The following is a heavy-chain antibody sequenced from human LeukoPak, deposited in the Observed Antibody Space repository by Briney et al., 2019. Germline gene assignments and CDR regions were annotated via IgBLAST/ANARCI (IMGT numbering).Heavy chain of an antibody. Sequence: PSETLSLTCAVSGGSISSSDWWSWIRQPPGKGLEWIGEIYHSGSTNHNPSLKSRVTISVDTSKNQFSLKLSSVTAADTAVYYCARGVVIAPQTFDYWGQGTLVTVSS. CDR1: GGSISSSDW. V-gene: IGHV4-4*02. J-gene: IGHJ4*02. CDR3: ARGVVIAPQTFDY. D-gene: IGHD2-21*01. CDR2: IYHSGST.